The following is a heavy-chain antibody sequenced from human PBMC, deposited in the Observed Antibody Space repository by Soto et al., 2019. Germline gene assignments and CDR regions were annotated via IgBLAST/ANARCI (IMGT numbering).Heavy chain of an antibody. D-gene: IGHD2-8*01. J-gene: IGHJ6*02. V-gene: IGHV3-48*02. CDR2: ISSSSSTI. CDR1: GFTFSSYS. Sequence: QPGGSLRLSCAASGFTFSSYSMNWVRQAPGKGLEWVSYISSSSSTIYYADSLKGRFTISRDNAKSSLYLQMNRLRDEDTAVYYCARERYIVLMVYAISYYGMDVWGQGTTVTVSS. CDR3: ARERYIVLMVYAISYYGMDV.